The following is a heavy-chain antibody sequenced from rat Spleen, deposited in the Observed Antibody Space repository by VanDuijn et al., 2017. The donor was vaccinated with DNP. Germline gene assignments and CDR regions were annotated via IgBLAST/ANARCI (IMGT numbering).Heavy chain of an antibody. J-gene: IGHJ3*01. CDR3: ARSPETSYIYFPWAY. CDR1: GFSLTSYG. Sequence: QVQLKESGPGLVQPSQTLSLTCTVSGFSLTSYGVSWVRQPPGKGLEWIAAISSGGSTYYNSDLKSRLSINRDTSKNQVFLRMNSLQTEDTATYYCARSPETSYIYFPWAYWGQGTLVTVSS. CDR2: ISSGGST. V-gene: IGHV2S12*01. D-gene: IGHD1-2*01.